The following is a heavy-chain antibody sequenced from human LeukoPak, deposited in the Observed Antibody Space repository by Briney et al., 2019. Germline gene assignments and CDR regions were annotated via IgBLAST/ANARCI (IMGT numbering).Heavy chain of an antibody. CDR1: GYTFTSYG. CDR2: ISAYNGNT. D-gene: IGHD3-10*01. CDR3: ARDQDYYGSGSYHRLDTTGLDY. J-gene: IGHJ4*02. V-gene: IGHV1-18*01. Sequence: ASVKVSCKASGYTFTSYGISWVRQAPGQGLEWMGWISAYNGNTNYAQKLQGRVTMTRDMSTSAVYMELSSLRSEDTAVYYCARDQDYYGSGSYHRLDTTGLDYWGQGTLVTVSS.